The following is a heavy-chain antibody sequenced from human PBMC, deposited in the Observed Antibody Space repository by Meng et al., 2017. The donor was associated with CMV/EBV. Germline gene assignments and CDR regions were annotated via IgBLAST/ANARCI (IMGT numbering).Heavy chain of an antibody. J-gene: IGHJ5*02. CDR2: IYYRGST. Sequence: SGGSISSGGYYWSWIRQHPGKGLEWIGNIYYRGSTYYNASLKNRLSISIDTSNNQFSLRLTSVSAADTAVYYCARGRDYGDYNWFDPWGQGTLVTVSS. CDR1: GGSISSGGYY. CDR3: ARGRDYGDYNWFDP. D-gene: IGHD4-17*01. V-gene: IGHV4-31*02.